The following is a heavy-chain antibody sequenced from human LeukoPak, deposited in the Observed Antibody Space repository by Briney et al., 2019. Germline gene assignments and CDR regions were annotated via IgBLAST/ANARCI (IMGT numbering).Heavy chain of an antibody. J-gene: IGHJ4*02. V-gene: IGHV4-38-2*02. CDR1: GYSISSGYY. Sequence: SETLSLTCTVSGYSISSGYYWGWIRQPPGKGLEWIGSIFHSGSTYYNPSLKSRVTISVDTPKNQFSLKLSSVTAADTAIYYCARHSSGQYSAGFYPRELDSWGQGTRVTVSS. D-gene: IGHD2/OR15-2a*01. CDR3: ARHSSGQYSAGFYPRELDS. CDR2: IFHSGST.